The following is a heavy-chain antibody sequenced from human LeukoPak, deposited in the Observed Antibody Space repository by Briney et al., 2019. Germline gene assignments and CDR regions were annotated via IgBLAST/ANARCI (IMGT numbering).Heavy chain of an antibody. CDR2: ISAYNGNT. Sequence: ASVKVSCKASGYTFTGYYMHWVRQAPGQGLEWMRWISAYNGNTNYAQKLQGRVTMTTDTSTSTAYMELRSLRSDDTAVYYCAREWHYYDSSGYYFDYWGQGTLVTVSS. CDR3: AREWHYYDSSGYYFDY. CDR1: GYTFTGYY. D-gene: IGHD3-22*01. J-gene: IGHJ4*02. V-gene: IGHV1-18*04.